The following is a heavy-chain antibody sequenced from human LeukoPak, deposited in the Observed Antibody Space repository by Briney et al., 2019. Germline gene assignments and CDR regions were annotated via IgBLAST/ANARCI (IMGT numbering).Heavy chain of an antibody. Sequence: SETLSLTCTVSGGSISSYYWSWIRQPPGKGLEWIGYIYYSGSTNYNPSLKSRVTISVDTSKNQFSLKLSSVTAADTAVYYCAALGYSYGSFDYWGQGTLVTVS. CDR1: GGSISSYY. CDR2: IYYSGST. D-gene: IGHD5-18*01. CDR3: AALGYSYGSFDY. J-gene: IGHJ4*02. V-gene: IGHV4-59*01.